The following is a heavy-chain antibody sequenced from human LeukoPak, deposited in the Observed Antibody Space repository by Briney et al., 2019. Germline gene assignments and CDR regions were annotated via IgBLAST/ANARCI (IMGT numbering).Heavy chain of an antibody. CDR3: ARLRPQYSSGWCEFDY. CDR2: ISAYNGNT. J-gene: IGHJ4*02. Sequence: ASVKVSCKASGYTFTSYGISWVRQAPGQGLEWMGWISAYNGNTNYAQKLQGRVTMTTDTSTSTAYMELRSLRSDDTAVYYCARLRPQYSSGWCEFDYWGQGTLVTVSS. D-gene: IGHD6-19*01. V-gene: IGHV1-18*01. CDR1: GYTFTSYG.